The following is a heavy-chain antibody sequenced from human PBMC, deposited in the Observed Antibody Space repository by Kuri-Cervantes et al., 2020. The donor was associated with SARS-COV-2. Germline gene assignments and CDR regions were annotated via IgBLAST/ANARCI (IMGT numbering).Heavy chain of an antibody. CDR3: ARHVVSGWSGYFDY. Sequence: ESLKISCTVSDDSISDYTYYWGWLRQPPGQGLEWLGSVHYTGTTYYNPSLRSRVTVSVDASKNQVSLKVTSVTAADTAVYYCARHVVSGWSGYFDYWGQGTLVTVSS. CDR2: VHYTGTT. J-gene: IGHJ4*02. V-gene: IGHV4-39*01. D-gene: IGHD3-3*01. CDR1: DDSISDYTYY.